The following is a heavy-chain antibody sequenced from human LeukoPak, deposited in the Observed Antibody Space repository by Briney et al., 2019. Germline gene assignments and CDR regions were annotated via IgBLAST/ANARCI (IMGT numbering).Heavy chain of an antibody. CDR3: ARGLYDYVWGSYRSGKNWFDP. CDR2: INHSGST. J-gene: IGHJ5*02. V-gene: IGHV4-34*01. Sequence: PSETLSLTCAVYGGSFSGYYWSWIRQPPGKGLEWIGEINHSGSTNYNPSLKSRVTISVDTSKNQFSLKLSSVTAADTAVYYCARGLYDYVWGSYRSGKNWFDPWGRGTLVTVSS. D-gene: IGHD3-16*02. CDR1: GGSFSGYY.